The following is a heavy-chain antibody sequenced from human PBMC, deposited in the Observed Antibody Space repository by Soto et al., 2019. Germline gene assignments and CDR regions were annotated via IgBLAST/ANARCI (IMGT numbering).Heavy chain of an antibody. CDR3: VRDLGDGLPGGESDF. CDR2: IGTDNSKSI. D-gene: IGHD3-16*01. J-gene: IGHJ4*02. Sequence: EVQLVESGGGLVQPGGSLRLSCAASGFTFSGYNMNWVRQAPGRGLVWVSYIGTDNSKSIYYAGSVKGRFTISRDNAKNSLYLQMNSLRAEDTAVYYCVRDLGDGLPGGESDFWGQGTLVTVSS. V-gene: IGHV3-48*01. CDR1: GFTFSGYN.